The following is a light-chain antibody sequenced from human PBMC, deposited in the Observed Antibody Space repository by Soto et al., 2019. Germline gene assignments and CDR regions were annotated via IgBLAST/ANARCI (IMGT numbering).Light chain of an antibody. CDR1: SSDIGRYNY. Sequence: QSALTQPPSASGSPGQSVTVSCTGSSSDIGRYNYVSWYQQHPGKAPKLMIYGVTKRPSGVPDRFSGSKSGNTASLTVSGLQAEDEADYYCSSYSDINTLLFGGGTKLTVL. J-gene: IGLJ2*01. CDR2: GVT. V-gene: IGLV2-8*01. CDR3: SSYSDINTLL.